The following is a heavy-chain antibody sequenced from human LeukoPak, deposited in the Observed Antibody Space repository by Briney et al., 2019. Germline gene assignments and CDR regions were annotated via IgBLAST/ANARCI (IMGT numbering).Heavy chain of an antibody. D-gene: IGHD6-19*01. CDR3: ARDVSVSAVAGERAAFDI. J-gene: IGHJ3*02. CDR2: TYYRAKWYN. Sequence: SQTLSLTCAISGDSVSSNSAAWNWIRQSPSRGLEWLGRTYYRAKWYNDCAVSVKSRITINPDTSKNQFSLQLNSVTPEDTAVYYCARDVSVSAVAGERAAFDIWGQGTMVTVSS. V-gene: IGHV6-1*01. CDR1: GDSVSSNSAA.